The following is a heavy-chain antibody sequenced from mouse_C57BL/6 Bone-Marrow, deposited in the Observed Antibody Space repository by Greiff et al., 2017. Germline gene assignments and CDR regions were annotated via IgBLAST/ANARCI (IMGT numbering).Heavy chain of an antibody. CDR3: ARRGVAPFDY. CDR1: GFTFSSYG. Sequence: EVKLMESGGDLVKPGGSLKLSCAASGFTFSSYGMSWVRQTPDKRLEWVATISSGGSYTYYPDSVKGRFTISRDNAKNTLYLQMSSLKSEDTAMYYGARRGVAPFDYWGQGTTLTVSS. J-gene: IGHJ2*01. V-gene: IGHV5-6*02. CDR2: ISSGGSYT. D-gene: IGHD1-1*02.